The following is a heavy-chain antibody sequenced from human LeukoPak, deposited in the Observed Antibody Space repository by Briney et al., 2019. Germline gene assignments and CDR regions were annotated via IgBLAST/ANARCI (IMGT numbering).Heavy chain of an antibody. CDR2: MNPNSGNT. Sequence: GASVKVSCKASGYTFTSYDINWVRQAPGQGLEWIGWMNPNSGNTGSAQKFQGRVTMTRNTSISTAYMELSSPRSEDTAVYYCARGTITMVRGLIIRFNWFDPWGQGTLVTVSS. D-gene: IGHD3-10*01. J-gene: IGHJ5*02. CDR3: ARGTITMVRGLIIRFNWFDP. CDR1: GYTFTSYD. V-gene: IGHV1-8*01.